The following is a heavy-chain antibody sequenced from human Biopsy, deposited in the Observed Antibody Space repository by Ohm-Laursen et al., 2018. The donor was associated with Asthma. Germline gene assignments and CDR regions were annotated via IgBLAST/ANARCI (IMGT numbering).Heavy chain of an antibody. D-gene: IGHD3-22*01. CDR1: GDSITSGGCC. J-gene: IGHJ4*02. V-gene: IGHV4-31*03. CDR2: IHHSGTS. CDR3: ARIPRRSGSYFVDY. Sequence: TLSLTCTVSGDSITSGGCCWNWIRQHPGKGLEWIGYIHHSGTSYFNPSLKSRVSFSRDTSKNQFSLRLSSVTAADTAMYYCARIPRRSGSYFVDYWGQGTLAIVSS.